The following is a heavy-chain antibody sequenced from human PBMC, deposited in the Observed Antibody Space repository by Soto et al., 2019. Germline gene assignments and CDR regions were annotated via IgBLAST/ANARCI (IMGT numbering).Heavy chain of an antibody. CDR1: GFTFSSYA. J-gene: IGHJ4*02. V-gene: IGHV3-23*01. D-gene: IGHD1-1*01. CDR3: ARDRLNNAYNTFFDY. CDR2: ISGSGGSI. Sequence: PGGSLRLSCAASGFTFSSYAMSWVRQAPGKGLEWVSAISGSGGSIRYADSVRGRLTISRDNAKNTLFLQMSSLTAEDTAVYFSARDRLNNAYNTFFDYWGQGTLVTVSS.